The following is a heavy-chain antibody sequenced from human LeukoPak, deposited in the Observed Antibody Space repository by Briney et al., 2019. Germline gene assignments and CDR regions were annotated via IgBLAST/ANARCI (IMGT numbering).Heavy chain of an antibody. CDR1: GFTFSSYS. Sequence: GGFLRLSCAASGFTFSSYSMNWVRQAPGKGLEWVSYISSSSSTIYYADSVKGRFTISRDNAKNSLYLQMNSLRAEDTAVYYCARGSYCSSTSCYSGDNWFDPWGQGTLVTVSS. CDR3: ARGSYCSSTSCYSGDNWFDP. D-gene: IGHD2-2*01. J-gene: IGHJ5*02. V-gene: IGHV3-48*01. CDR2: ISSSSSTI.